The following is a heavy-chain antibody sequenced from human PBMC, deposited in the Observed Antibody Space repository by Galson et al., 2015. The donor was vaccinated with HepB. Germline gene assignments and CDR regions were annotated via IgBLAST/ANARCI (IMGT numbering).Heavy chain of an antibody. CDR3: ARSRGLLWFGELSNGMDV. J-gene: IGHJ6*02. CDR2: INAGNGNT. D-gene: IGHD3-10*01. Sequence: SVKVSCKASGYTFTSYAMHWVRQAPGQRLEWMGWINAGNGNTKYSQKFQGRVTITRDTSASTAYMELSSLRSEDTAVYYCARSRGLLWFGELSNGMDVWGQGTTVTVSS. CDR1: GYTFTSYA. V-gene: IGHV1-3*01.